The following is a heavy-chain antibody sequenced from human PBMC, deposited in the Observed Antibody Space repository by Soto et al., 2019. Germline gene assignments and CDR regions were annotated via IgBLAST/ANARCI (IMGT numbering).Heavy chain of an antibody. Sequence: SETLSLTCIVSGVSVRSYTWSWVRQPANKGLEWIGRVYPSVSATYNPSLKSRVTISVDTPKNQFSLKLSSVTAADTAVYYCARGSRWRPYDFWSGYFNAGHGPFDYWGQGTLVTVSS. CDR3: ARGSRWRPYDFWSGYFNAGHGPFDY. D-gene: IGHD3-3*01. CDR1: GVSVRSYT. J-gene: IGHJ4*02. CDR2: VYPSVSA. V-gene: IGHV4-4*07.